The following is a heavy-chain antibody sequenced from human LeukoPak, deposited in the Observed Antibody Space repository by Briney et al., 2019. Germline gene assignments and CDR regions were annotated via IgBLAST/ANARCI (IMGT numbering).Heavy chain of an antibody. V-gene: IGHV7-4-1*02. D-gene: IGHD3-10*01. Sequence: ASVKVSCKASGYTFTSYAMNWVRQAPGQGLEWMGWINTNTGNPTYAQGFTGRFVFSLDTSVSTAYLQISSLKAEDTAVYYCARVGYYGSGSYYLIPHHPVNHYYYYGMDVWGQGATVTVSS. CDR1: GYTFTSYA. CDR3: ARVGYYGSGSYYLIPHHPVNHYYYYGMDV. J-gene: IGHJ6*02. CDR2: INTNTGNP.